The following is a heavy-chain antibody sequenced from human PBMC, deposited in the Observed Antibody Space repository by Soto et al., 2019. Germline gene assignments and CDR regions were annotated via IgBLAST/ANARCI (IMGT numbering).Heavy chain of an antibody. CDR1: GGSVSSGIYY. J-gene: IGHJ6*02. D-gene: IGHD5-18*01. CDR2: IYYSGST. CDR3: AAQLWTYYYYGMDV. V-gene: IGHV4-61*01. Sequence: PSETLSLTSTVSGGSVSSGIYYWSWFRQPPGKGLEWIGYIYYSGSTNYNPSLKSRVTISVDTSKNQFSLKLSSVTAADTAVYYCAAQLWTYYYYGMDVWGQGTTVTVSS.